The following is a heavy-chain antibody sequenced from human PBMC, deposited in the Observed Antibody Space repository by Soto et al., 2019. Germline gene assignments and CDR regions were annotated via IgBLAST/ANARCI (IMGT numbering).Heavy chain of an antibody. CDR2: ISPNIGNT. J-gene: IGHJ6*02. V-gene: IGHV1-18*01. D-gene: IGHD1-7*01. CDR3: ARDSPVGITGTGQGYYGMDV. Sequence: ASVKVSCKASGGTFSSYAISWVRQAPGQGLEWMGGISPNIGNTNYAQKLQGRVTMTADTSTSTAYMELRSLRSDDTAVYYCARDSPVGITGTGQGYYGMDVWGQGTTVTVSS. CDR1: GGTFSSYA.